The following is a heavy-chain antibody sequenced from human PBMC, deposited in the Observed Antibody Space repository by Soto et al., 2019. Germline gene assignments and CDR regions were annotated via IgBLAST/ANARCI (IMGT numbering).Heavy chain of an antibody. CDR2: INHSGST. V-gene: IGHV4-34*01. CDR1: GGSFSGYY. D-gene: IGHD2-8*02. J-gene: IGHJ4*02. Sequence: TSETLSLTCAVYGGSFSGYYWTLIRQPQGTGLEWIGEINHSGSTNYNPSLKSRVTISVDTSKNQFSLKLTSVTAADTAVYYCARDKITGLFDYWGQGTLVTVSS. CDR3: ARDKITGLFDY.